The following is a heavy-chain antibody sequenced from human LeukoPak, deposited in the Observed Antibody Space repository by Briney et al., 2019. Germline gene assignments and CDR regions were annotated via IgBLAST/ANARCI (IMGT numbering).Heavy chain of an antibody. D-gene: IGHD3-22*01. J-gene: IGHJ3*02. CDR1: GGSISSGDHY. CDR3: ATLGSSGAVSYAFDI. CDR2: IYYSGST. Sequence: PSQTLSLTCTVSGGSISSGDHYWSWIRQPPGKGLEWIGYIYYSGSTYYNPSLKSRVTISVDTSKNQFSLKLSSVTAADTAVYYCATLGSSGAVSYAFDIWGQGTMVTVSS. V-gene: IGHV4-30-4*01.